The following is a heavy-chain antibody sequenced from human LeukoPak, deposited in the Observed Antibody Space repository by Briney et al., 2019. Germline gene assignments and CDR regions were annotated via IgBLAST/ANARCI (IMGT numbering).Heavy chain of an antibody. CDR2: IYYSGST. CDR3: ARQVRTTVHFDP. V-gene: IGHV4-59*01. D-gene: IGHD4-17*01. CDR1: GGSISSYY. J-gene: IGHJ5*02. Sequence: PSETLSLTCTVSGGSISSYYWSWIRQPPGKELEWIGYIYYSGSTNYNPSLKSRVTISIDTSKNQFSLKLSSVTVADTAVYFCARQVRTTVHFDPWGQGTLVTVSS.